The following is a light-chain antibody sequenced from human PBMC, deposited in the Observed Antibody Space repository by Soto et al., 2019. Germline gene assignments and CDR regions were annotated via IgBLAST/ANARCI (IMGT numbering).Light chain of an antibody. Sequence: EIVLTQSPGTLSLSPGERATLSCRASQSVSSSYLAWYQQKPGQAPRLLIYGASSRATGIPDRFSGSGSGTDFTLTISRLETEDFAVYYCQQFGSSPWTFGQGTKVGIK. CDR3: QQFGSSPWT. V-gene: IGKV3-20*01. CDR1: QSVSSSY. CDR2: GAS. J-gene: IGKJ1*01.